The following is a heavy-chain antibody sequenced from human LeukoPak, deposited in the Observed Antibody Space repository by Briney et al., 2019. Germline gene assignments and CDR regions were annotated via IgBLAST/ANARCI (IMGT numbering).Heavy chain of an antibody. CDR2: IYYSGST. CDR3: ARVYYYVLGY. V-gene: IGHV4-61*01. D-gene: IGHD3-16*01. J-gene: IGHJ4*02. Sequence: PSETLSLTCTVSGGSVSSGSYYWSWIRQPPGKGLEWIGYIYYSGSTNYNPSLKSRVTISVDTSKNQFSLKLSSVTAADTAVYYCARVYYYVLGYWGQGTLVTVSS. CDR1: GGSVSSGSYY.